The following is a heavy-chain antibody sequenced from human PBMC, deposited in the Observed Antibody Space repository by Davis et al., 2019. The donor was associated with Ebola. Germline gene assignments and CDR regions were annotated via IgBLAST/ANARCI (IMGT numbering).Heavy chain of an antibody. CDR2: ITNNGGST. CDR3: VKGSITMTVVVYFDL. J-gene: IGHJ4*02. Sequence: GESLKISCSVSGFMFSSHAMHWVRQAPGKGLQYVSGITNNGGSTYYADSVKGRFIISRDNSKNTLYLQMSSLRIEDTAVYYCVKGSITMTVVVYFDLWGQGTLVTVSS. D-gene: IGHD3-22*01. CDR1: GFMFSSHA. V-gene: IGHV3-64D*06.